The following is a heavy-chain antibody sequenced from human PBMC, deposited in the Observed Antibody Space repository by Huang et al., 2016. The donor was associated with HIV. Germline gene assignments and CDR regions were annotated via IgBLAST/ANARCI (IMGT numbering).Heavy chain of an antibody. CDR3: ATSTPDVGAGVLRSAFDI. V-gene: IGHV1-24*01. Sequence: QVQLVESGAELKKPGASVRVSCKVSGYTVSELSLHWGRQAPEKGLEWMGGVDPEEGETIYAQRLQGRVTMTEDTSTDTAYMERSSLRPEDTAVYYCATSTPDVGAGVLRSAFDIWGQGTMVTVSS. CDR1: GYTVSELS. CDR2: VDPEEGET. J-gene: IGHJ3*02. D-gene: IGHD2-15*01.